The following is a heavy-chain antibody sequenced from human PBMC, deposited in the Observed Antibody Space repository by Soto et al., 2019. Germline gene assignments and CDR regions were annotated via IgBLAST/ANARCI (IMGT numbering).Heavy chain of an antibody. CDR1: GLNFDDYT. D-gene: IGHD1-26*01. CDR2: ISGSGGSM. V-gene: IGHV3-23*01. CDR3: ARRGSGSDYDY. J-gene: IGHJ4*02. Sequence: PGGSLRLSCAASGLNFDDYTMYWVRRAPGKGLEWVSAISGSGGSMYYADSVKGRFTISRDNSKNTLYLQMNSLRAEDTAVYYCARRGSGSDYDYWGQGTLVTGSS.